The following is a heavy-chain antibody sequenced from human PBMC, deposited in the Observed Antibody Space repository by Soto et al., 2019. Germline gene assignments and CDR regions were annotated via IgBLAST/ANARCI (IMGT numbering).Heavy chain of an antibody. CDR3: AKNGQPPYYYYGLDV. J-gene: IGHJ6*02. CDR2: ISGYNGDT. D-gene: IGHD2-8*01. V-gene: IGHV1-18*01. CDR1: GYTFTRYG. Sequence: QGQPVQSEAEVKKPGASVKVSCKASGYTFTRYGISWVRQAPGQGLEWMGWISGYNGDTTYAQKFQGRVSMTIDTSTGTAYMELRSLTSDDTAAYYCAKNGQPPYYYYGLDVWGQGTKVTVSS.